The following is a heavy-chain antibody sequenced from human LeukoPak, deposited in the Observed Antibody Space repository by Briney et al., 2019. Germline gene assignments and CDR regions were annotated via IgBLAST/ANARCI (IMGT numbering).Heavy chain of an antibody. V-gene: IGHV3-30*03. D-gene: IGHD4-23*01. CDR1: GFTFSSYG. CDR2: ISYDGSNK. Sequence: GGSLRLSCAASGFTFSSYGMNWVRQAPGKGLEWVAVISYDGSNKYYADSVKGRFTISRDNSKNTLYLQMNSLRAEDTAVYYCARDSDYGGNSPNAFDIWGQGTMVTVSS. J-gene: IGHJ3*02. CDR3: ARDSDYGGNSPNAFDI.